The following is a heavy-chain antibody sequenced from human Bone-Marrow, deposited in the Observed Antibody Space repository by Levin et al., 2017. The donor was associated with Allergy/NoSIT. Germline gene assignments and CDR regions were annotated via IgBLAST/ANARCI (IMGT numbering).Heavy chain of an antibody. J-gene: IGHJ6*03. CDR3: ARDPFYASGTYTSSWSPYFMDV. V-gene: IGHV3-33*01. D-gene: IGHD6-6*01. Sequence: GSLRLSCRTSGFAFSSYGMHWVRQAPGKGLEWVAVVWLDGSKEYYADSVKGRFTISRDSSASTVYLQVKSLRIEDTAVYYCARDPFYASGTYTSSWSPYFMDVWGKGTTVTVSS. CDR2: VWLDGSKE. CDR1: GFAFSSYG.